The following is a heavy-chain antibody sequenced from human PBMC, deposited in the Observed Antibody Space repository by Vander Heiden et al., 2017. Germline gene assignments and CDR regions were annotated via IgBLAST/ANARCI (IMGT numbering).Heavy chain of an antibody. J-gene: IGHJ6*02. CDR1: GFSLRNARMG. D-gene: IGHD3-16*01. V-gene: IGHV2-26*01. CDR2: ILSNDEK. CDR3: ARIGGKDLYYYYGMDV. Sequence: QVTLQESGPVLVKPTETLTLTCTVSGFSLRNARMGVSWIRQPPGKALEWLADILSNDEKSYSTSRKSRRTISKDTSKSQVVLTMTNMDPVDTATDYCARIGGKDLYYYYGMDVWGQGTTVTVSS.